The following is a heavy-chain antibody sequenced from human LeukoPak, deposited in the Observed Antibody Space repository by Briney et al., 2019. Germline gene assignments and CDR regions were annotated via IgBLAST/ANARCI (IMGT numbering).Heavy chain of an antibody. CDR1: GGSISSYY. V-gene: IGHV4-4*07. CDR3: ATAMFRGEPELY. Sequence: PSETLSLTCTVSGGSISSYYWSWIRQPAGRGLEWIGHMSVSGSTSYNSSLKSRVTMSVDTSKHQFSLKLSSVTAADTAVYYCATAMFRGEPELYWGQGTLVTVSS. CDR2: MSVSGST. J-gene: IGHJ4*02. D-gene: IGHD3-10*01.